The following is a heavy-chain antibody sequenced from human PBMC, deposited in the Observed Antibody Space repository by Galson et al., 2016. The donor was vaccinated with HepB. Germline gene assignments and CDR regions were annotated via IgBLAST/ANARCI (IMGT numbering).Heavy chain of an antibody. CDR3: FRGHYFHA. J-gene: IGHJ4*02. V-gene: IGHV3-33*01. CDR2: IWYDGSNK. Sequence: SLRLSCAASGFTFSNFGMHWVRQAPGKGLEWVAVIWYDGSNKYYADSVKGRFTISRDNSKNTLFLQMNTLRAEDAAVYYCFRGHYFHAWGQGTLVTVSS. CDR1: GFTFSNFG.